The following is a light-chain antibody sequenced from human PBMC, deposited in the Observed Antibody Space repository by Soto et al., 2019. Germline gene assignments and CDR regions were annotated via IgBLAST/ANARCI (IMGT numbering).Light chain of an antibody. Sequence: EIVLTQSPGTLSLSPGERATLSCRASQSVSSSYLAWYQQKPGQAPRLLIYGASSRATGIPNRFSGSGSETGFTLTISRLEPEDFAVYYCQQYGSSTLTFGGGTKVEIK. CDR1: QSVSSSY. V-gene: IGKV3-20*01. CDR3: QQYGSSTLT. CDR2: GAS. J-gene: IGKJ4*01.